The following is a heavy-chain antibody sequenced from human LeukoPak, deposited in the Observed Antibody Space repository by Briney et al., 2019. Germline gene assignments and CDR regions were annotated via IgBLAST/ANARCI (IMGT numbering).Heavy chain of an antibody. V-gene: IGHV4-34*01. CDR2: INQSGST. CDR1: GGSFSDYD. D-gene: IGHD1-1*01. CDR3: ARYVPVRTGTTRASFDY. Sequence: PSETLSLTCTVYGGSFSDYDWSWIRQPPGKGLEWIGEINQSGSTNCDPSLKSRVSMSIDTSKSQFSLNLRSVTAADTAVYYCARYVPVRTGTTRASFDYWGQGTLVTVSS. J-gene: IGHJ4*02.